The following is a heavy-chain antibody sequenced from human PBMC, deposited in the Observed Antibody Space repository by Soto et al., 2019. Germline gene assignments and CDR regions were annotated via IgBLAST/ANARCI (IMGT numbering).Heavy chain of an antibody. J-gene: IGHJ4*02. D-gene: IGHD2-21*02. CDR3: ARGGDWKFDF. V-gene: IGHV4-4*02. CDR2: IHHRGTT. CDR1: GESIRSDKW. Sequence: QVQLQESGPGLVKPSGTLSLTCDVSGESIRSDKWWSWVRQSPGRGLEWIGEIHHRGTTNCNPSLKSRVTISVEKSKNQLSLEMTSLTAADTAIYYCARGGDWKFDFWGQGSLVTVSS.